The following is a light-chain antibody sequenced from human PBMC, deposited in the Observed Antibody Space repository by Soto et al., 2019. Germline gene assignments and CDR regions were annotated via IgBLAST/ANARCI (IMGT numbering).Light chain of an antibody. CDR1: QGVSRK. CDR3: QQYNNWPPGAT. CDR2: GAS. Sequence: DIVMTQSPATLSVAPGERVTFSCRASQGVSRKLAWYQHKPGQAPRLLISGASTGATGIPARFSGSGSGTEFTLTISSLQSEDCAIYYCQQYNNWPPGATFGPGTKVEIK. J-gene: IGKJ3*01. V-gene: IGKV3-15*01.